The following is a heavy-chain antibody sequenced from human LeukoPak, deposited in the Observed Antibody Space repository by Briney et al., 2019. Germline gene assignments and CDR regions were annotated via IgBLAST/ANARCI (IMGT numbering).Heavy chain of an antibody. V-gene: IGHV3-23*01. Sequence: GGSLRLSCAASGFTFSSYAMSWVRQAPGKGLEWVSAISGNAGSTYYADSVKGRFTISRDNSKNTLYLQMNSLRTEDTAVYYCARGIYSNGNMNDYWGQGTLVTVSS. CDR2: ISGNAGST. CDR3: ARGIYSNGNMNDY. D-gene: IGHD4-11*01. CDR1: GFTFSSYA. J-gene: IGHJ4*02.